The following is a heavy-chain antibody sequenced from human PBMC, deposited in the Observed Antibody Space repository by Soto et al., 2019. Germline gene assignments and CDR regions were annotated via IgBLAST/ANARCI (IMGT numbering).Heavy chain of an antibody. CDR2: ISTGNGNT. V-gene: IGHV1-18*04. CDR3: ARDWTVGATKGWLEP. Sequence: ASVKVSCKASGYIFTSYGISWVRQAPGQGLEWMGWISTGNGNTDYAQKFQGRVTMTTDTSTRTAYMELRSLRSDDTAVYYCARDWTVGATKGWLEPWGQGTLATVSS. CDR1: GYIFTSYG. J-gene: IGHJ5*02. D-gene: IGHD1-26*01.